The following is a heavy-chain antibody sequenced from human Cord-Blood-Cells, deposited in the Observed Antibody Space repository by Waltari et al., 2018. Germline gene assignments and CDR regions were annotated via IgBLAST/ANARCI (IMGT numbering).Heavy chain of an antibody. V-gene: IGHV4-39*01. D-gene: IGHD2-2*01. Sequence: LTCTVSGGSISSSSYYWGWIRQPPGKGLEWIGSIYYSGSTYYNQSLKRRGPISVETSKTQFSLKLSSVTAADTAVYYCARGACSSTSCYPSDAFDIWGQGTMVTVSS. CDR1: GGSISSSSYY. J-gene: IGHJ3*02. CDR2: IYYSGST. CDR3: ARGACSSTSCYPSDAFDI.